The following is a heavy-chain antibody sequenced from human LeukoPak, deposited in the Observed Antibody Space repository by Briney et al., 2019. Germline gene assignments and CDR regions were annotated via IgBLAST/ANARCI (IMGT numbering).Heavy chain of an antibody. J-gene: IGHJ5*02. CDR1: GGSISSYY. CDR3: AAIDNWNYWFDP. V-gene: IGHV4-59*01. D-gene: IGHD1-7*01. CDR2: IYYSGST. Sequence: SETLSLTCTVSGGSISSYYWSWIWQPPGKGLEWIGYIYYSGSTNYNPSLKSRVTISVDTSKNQFSLKLSSVSAADTAVYYCAAIDNWNYWFDPWGQGTLVTVSS.